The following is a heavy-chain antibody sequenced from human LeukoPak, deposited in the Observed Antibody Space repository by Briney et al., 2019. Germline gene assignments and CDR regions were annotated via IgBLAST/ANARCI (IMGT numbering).Heavy chain of an antibody. V-gene: IGHV3-30*18. J-gene: IGHJ4*02. D-gene: IGHD1-26*01. CDR3: AKAGSIRFDY. CDR1: GFTFSSYG. Sequence: GGSLGLSCAASGFTFSSYGMHWVRQAPGKGLEWVAVISYDGSNKYYADSVKGRFTISRDNSKNSLYLQMNSLRAEDTAVYYCAKAGSIRFDYWGQGSLVTVSS. CDR2: ISYDGSNK.